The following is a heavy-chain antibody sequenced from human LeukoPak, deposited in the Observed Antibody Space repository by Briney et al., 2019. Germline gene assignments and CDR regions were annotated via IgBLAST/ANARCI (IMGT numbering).Heavy chain of an antibody. CDR3: AKDLGRLQFYYDY. CDR2: VSWDGDNT. V-gene: IGHV3-43*01. Sequence: GGSLRLSCAASGFTFNDYSIHWVRQAPGKGLEWVSIVSWDGDNTHYADSVKGRFTISRDNSKNSLYLQMNSLRTEDTAFYYCAKDLGRLQFYYDYWGQGTLVSVPS. D-gene: IGHD5-24*01. CDR1: GFTFNDYS. J-gene: IGHJ4*02.